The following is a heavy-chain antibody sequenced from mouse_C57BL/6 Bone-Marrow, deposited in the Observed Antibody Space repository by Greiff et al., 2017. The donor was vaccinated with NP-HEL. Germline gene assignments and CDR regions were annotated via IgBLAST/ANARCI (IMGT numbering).Heavy chain of an antibody. D-gene: IGHD2-3*01. V-gene: IGHV1-53*01. J-gene: IGHJ2*01. CDR1: GYTFTSYW. CDR3: ANLIYDCYYLDY. Sequence: VKLQQPGTELVKPGASVKLSCKASGYTFTSYWMHWVKQRPGQGLEWIGNINPSNGGTNYNEKFKSKATLTVDKSSSTAYMQLSSLTSEDSAVYYWANLIYDCYYLDYWGQGTTLTVSS. CDR2: INPSNGGT.